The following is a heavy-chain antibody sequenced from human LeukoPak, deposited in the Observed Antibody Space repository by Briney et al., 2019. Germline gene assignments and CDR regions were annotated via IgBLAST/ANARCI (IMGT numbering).Heavy chain of an antibody. CDR3: AKEGAGQYDRTGYYPIDY. CDR1: GFTFSRYA. J-gene: IGHJ4*02. V-gene: IGHV3-23*01. Sequence: GGXLRLSCTASGFTFSRYAMSWVRQGPGKGVEWVSSISGAGGSTYYADSVKGGLTISRENSKKTLYMQMNRLRDEDKAVYYCAKEGAGQYDRTGYYPIDYWGQGTLVTVSS. D-gene: IGHD3-22*01. CDR2: ISGAGGST.